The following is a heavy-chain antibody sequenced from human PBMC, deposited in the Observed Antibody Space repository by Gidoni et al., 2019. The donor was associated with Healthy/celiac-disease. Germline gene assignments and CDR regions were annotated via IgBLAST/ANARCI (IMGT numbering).Heavy chain of an antibody. D-gene: IGHD3-22*01. CDR2: ISYDGSNK. V-gene: IGHV3-30*18. J-gene: IGHJ4*02. CDR3: AKDPTDIYYYDSSGLIDY. CDR1: GFTFSSYG. Sequence: QVQLVESGGGVVQPGRSLRLSCAASGFTFSSYGMHWVRQAPGKGLEWVAVISYDGSNKYYADSVKGRFTISRDNSKNTLYLQMNSLRAEDTAVYYCAKDPTDIYYYDSSGLIDYWGQGTLVTVSS.